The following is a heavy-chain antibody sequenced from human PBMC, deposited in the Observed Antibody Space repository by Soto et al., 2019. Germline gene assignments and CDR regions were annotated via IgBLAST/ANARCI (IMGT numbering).Heavy chain of an antibody. CDR2: ISGSGGST. D-gene: IGHD2-2*01. CDR3: AKDPTEYQLLPIEY. V-gene: IGHV3-23*01. J-gene: IGHJ4*02. CDR1: GFTFSSYA. Sequence: GGSLRLSCAASGFTFSSYAMSWVRQAPGKGLEWVSAISGSGGSTYYADSVKGRFTISRDNSKNTLYLQMNSLRAEDTAVYYCAKDPTEYQLLPIEYWGQGTLVTVSS.